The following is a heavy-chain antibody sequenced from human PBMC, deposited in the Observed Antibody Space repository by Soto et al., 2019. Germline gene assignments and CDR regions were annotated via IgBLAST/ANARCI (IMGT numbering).Heavy chain of an antibody. Sequence: ASVTVSCKSSGSSFTAYFMHWVRQAPGQGLDWMGIVHPSGGNTNYAQKFQGRVTMTWDTSTTTVYMELSSLRSDDTAVYYCARAPYSSSSFFFDYWGQGTPVTVSS. D-gene: IGHD6-6*01. CDR1: GSSFTAYF. CDR3: ARAPYSSSSFFFDY. J-gene: IGHJ4*02. V-gene: IGHV1-46*01. CDR2: VHPSGGNT.